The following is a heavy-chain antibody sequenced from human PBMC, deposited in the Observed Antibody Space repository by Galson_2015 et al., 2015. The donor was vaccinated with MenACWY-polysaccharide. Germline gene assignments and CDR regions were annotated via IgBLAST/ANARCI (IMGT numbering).Heavy chain of an antibody. D-gene: IGHD2-2*01. J-gene: IGHJ6*02. CDR3: ARDYCSRTSCYGMDV. Sequence: SLRLSCAASGFTFSRYAVHWVRQAPGKGLEWVAVISYDATNKYYAESVKGRFTISRGNSKNTMYVQMNSLRAEDTAIYYRARDYCSRTSCYGMDVWGQGTTVTVSS. CDR2: ISYDATNK. CDR1: GFTFSRYA. V-gene: IGHV3-30-3*01.